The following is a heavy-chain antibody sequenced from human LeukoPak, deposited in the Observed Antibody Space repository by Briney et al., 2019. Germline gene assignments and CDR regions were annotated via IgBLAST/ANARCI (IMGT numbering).Heavy chain of an antibody. Sequence: PSETLSLTCTVSGGSISTYYCSWIRQPPGKGLEWIAYIDYSASTNYNPSLKSRVTISVDTSKNQFSLKLSSVTAADTAVYYCARDSRRELLHAFDIWGQGTMVTVSS. CDR1: GGSISTYY. CDR2: IDYSAST. CDR3: ARDSRRELLHAFDI. V-gene: IGHV4-59*01. D-gene: IGHD1-26*01. J-gene: IGHJ3*02.